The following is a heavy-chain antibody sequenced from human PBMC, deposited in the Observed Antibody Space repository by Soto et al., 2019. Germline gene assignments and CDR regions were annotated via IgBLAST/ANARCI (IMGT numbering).Heavy chain of an antibody. CDR2: TYYRSKWYN. J-gene: IGHJ3*02. Sequence: SQTLSLTCAISGGSVSSNSAAWNWIRQSPSRGLEWLGRTYYRSKWYNDYAVSVKSRITINPDTSKNQFSLQLNSVTPEDTAVYYCARESPPTYYYGSGSYYKNAFDIWGQGTMVTVSS. D-gene: IGHD3-10*01. CDR1: GGSVSSNSAA. CDR3: ARESPPTYYYGSGSYYKNAFDI. V-gene: IGHV6-1*01.